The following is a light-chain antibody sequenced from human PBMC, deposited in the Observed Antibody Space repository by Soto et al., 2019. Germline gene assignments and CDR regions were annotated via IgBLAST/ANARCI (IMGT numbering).Light chain of an antibody. CDR1: SSDVGAYKY. CDR2: EVN. J-gene: IGLJ3*02. V-gene: IGLV2-14*01. Sequence: QSALTQPASVSGSPGQSITISCTGTSSDVGAYKYVSWYQQHPGKAPKLMIYEVNNRPSGVSNRFSGSKSGNTASLTISGLQAEDEADYYCSSYTSSNTWVFGGGTQLTVL. CDR3: SSYTSSNTWV.